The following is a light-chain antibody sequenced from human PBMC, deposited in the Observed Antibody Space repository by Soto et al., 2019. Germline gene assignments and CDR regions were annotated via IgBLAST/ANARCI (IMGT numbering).Light chain of an antibody. V-gene: IGLV3-21*02. CDR1: NIGSKS. J-gene: IGLJ3*02. Sequence: SYELTQRPSVSVAPGQTARITCGGNNIGSKSVHWYQQKTGQAPVLVVYDDSDRPSGIPERFSGSSSGTTVTLTISGAQVEDEADYYCYSAADNNGVFGGGTQLTVL. CDR3: YSAADNNGV. CDR2: DDS.